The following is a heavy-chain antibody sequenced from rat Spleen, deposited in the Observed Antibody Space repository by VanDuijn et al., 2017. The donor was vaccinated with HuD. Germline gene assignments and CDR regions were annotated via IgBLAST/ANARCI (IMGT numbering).Heavy chain of an antibody. D-gene: IGHD2-1*01. Sequence: QVQLKESGPGLVKPSETLSLTCTVSGFSLTSYHVSWVRQPPGKGLEWMGVIWGDGSPAYKSALKPRLSISRDTSKSQVFLKMSSLKTEDTATYYCAREVDLYLGYFDYWGQGVMVTVSS. CDR1: GFSLTSYH. CDR2: IWGDGSP. CDR3: AREVDLYLGYFDY. J-gene: IGHJ2*01. V-gene: IGHV2-32*01.